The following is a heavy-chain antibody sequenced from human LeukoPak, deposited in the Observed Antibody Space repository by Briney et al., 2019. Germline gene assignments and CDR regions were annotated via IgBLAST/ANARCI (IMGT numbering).Heavy chain of an antibody. CDR2: ISAYNGNT. CDR3: AREISYYDSSGYQQAYYYYYYGMDV. Sequence: ASVKVSCKASGYTFTSYGIRWVRQAPGQGLEWMGWISAYNGNTNYAQKLQGRVTMTTDTSTSTAYMELRSLRSDDTAVYYCAREISYYDSSGYQQAYYYYYYGMDVWGQGTTVTVSS. J-gene: IGHJ6*02. D-gene: IGHD3-22*01. V-gene: IGHV1-18*01. CDR1: GYTFTSYG.